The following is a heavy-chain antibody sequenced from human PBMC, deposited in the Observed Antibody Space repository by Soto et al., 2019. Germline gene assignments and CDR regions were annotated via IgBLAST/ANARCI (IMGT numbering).Heavy chain of an antibody. D-gene: IGHD6-19*01. V-gene: IGHV1-46*01. CDR3: ARDVYTAGWYDKSAPSNKSFDP. CDR1: GYTFSNYC. CDR2: FNPNNGKT. J-gene: IGHJ5*02. Sequence: QEQLVQSGAEVKKPGASVKVSCKASGYTFSNYCLHWVRQAPGQGLEWMGIFNPNNGKTLYAQKFEGRVTMTTDTSTNTVYMELSSLRSEDTAMYYCARDVYTAGWYDKSAPSNKSFDPWGQGTLVTASS.